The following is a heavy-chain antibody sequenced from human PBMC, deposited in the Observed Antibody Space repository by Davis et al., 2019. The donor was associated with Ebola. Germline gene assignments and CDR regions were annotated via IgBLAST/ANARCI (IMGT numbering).Heavy chain of an antibody. V-gene: IGHV1-18*04. J-gene: IGHJ6*03. Sequence: ASVKVSCKASGYTFTSYGISWVRQAPGQGLEWMGWISAYNGNTNYAQKLQGRVTMTTDTSTSTAYMELRSLRSDDTAVYYCATFVSAGGNIRDWYYYYMDVWGKGTTVTVSS. CDR1: GYTFTSYG. D-gene: IGHD4-23*01. CDR3: ATFVSAGGNIRDWYYYYMDV. CDR2: ISAYNGNT.